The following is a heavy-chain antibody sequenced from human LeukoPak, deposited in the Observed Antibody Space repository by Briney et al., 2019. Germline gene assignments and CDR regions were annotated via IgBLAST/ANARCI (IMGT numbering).Heavy chain of an antibody. J-gene: IGHJ4*02. D-gene: IGHD3-9*01. Sequence: GGSLRLSCAASGFTFSSYMNWVRQAPGKGLEWVSSIISTSSYIYYADSVKGRFTISRDNPKNTLYLQMNSLRADDTAVYYCARGQSRYFDWCVGFFDYWGQGTLVTVSS. CDR2: IISTSSYI. CDR1: GFTFSSY. V-gene: IGHV3-21*01. CDR3: ARGQSRYFDWCVGFFDY.